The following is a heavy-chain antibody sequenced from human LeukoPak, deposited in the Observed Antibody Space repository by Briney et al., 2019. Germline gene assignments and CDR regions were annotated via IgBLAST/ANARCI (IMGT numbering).Heavy chain of an antibody. V-gene: IGHV4-30-4*08. J-gene: IGHJ5*02. Sequence: PSETLSLTCTVSGGSISSGDYYWSWIRQPPGKGLEWIGYIYYSGSTYYNPSLKSRVTISVDTSKNQFSLKLSSVTAADTAVYYCASLTLEMDTTERSWYWFDPWGQGTLVTVSS. CDR1: GGSISSGDYY. D-gene: IGHD5-24*01. CDR2: IYYSGST. CDR3: ASLTLEMDTTERSWYWFDP.